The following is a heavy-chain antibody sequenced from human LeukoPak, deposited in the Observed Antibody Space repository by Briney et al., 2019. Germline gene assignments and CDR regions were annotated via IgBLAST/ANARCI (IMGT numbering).Heavy chain of an antibody. Sequence: SETLSLTCTVSGGSISSYYWSWIRQHPGKGLEWIGYIYYSGSTYYNPSLKSRVTISVDTSKNQFSLKLSSVTAADTAVYYCARVPSTTVVTGPHYSFDYWGQGTLVTVSS. CDR2: IYYSGST. V-gene: IGHV4-59*06. CDR1: GGSISSYY. J-gene: IGHJ4*02. D-gene: IGHD4-23*01. CDR3: ARVPSTTVVTGPHYSFDY.